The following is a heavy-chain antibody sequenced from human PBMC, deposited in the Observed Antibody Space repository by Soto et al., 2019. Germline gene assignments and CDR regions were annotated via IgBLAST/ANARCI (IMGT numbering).Heavy chain of an antibody. CDR3: ARVGIAAAGKAIEY. CDR1: GFTFSSYE. D-gene: IGHD6-13*01. Sequence: EVQLVESGGGLVQPGGSLRLSCAASGFTFSSYEMNWVRQAPGKGLEWVSYISSSGSTIYYADSVKGRFTISRDNAKNSLYLQMNSLRAEDTAVYYCARVGIAAAGKAIEYWGQGTLVTVSS. CDR2: ISSSGSTI. J-gene: IGHJ4*02. V-gene: IGHV3-48*03.